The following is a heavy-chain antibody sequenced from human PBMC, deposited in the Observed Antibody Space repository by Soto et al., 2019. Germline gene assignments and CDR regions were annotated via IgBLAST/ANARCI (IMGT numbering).Heavy chain of an antibody. J-gene: IGHJ3*01. V-gene: IGHV3-23*01. D-gene: IGHD4-17*01. CDR2: ITAGGGI. CDR3: ARDPNGNYIGAFDF. CDR1: TFTFSAYA. Sequence: PGGSLRLSCTASTFTFSAYAMTWVRQAPGKGLEWVASITAGGGISYGDSVKGRFTVSRDNSRNTLYLQLNSLRAEDTAIYYCARDPNGNYIGAFDFWDQGTMVTVSS.